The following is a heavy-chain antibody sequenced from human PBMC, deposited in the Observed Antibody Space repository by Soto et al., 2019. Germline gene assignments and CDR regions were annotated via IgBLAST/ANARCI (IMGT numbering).Heavy chain of an antibody. CDR2: IYYSGST. CDR1: GGSISSSSYY. Sequence: SSETLSLTCTVSGGSISSSSYYWCWIRQPPWKGLEWIGSIYYSGSTYYNPSLKSRVTISVDTSKNQFSLKLSSVTAADTAVYYCARQVTMVRGVRSYGMDVWGQGXTVTVYS. V-gene: IGHV4-39*01. D-gene: IGHD3-10*01. CDR3: ARQVTMVRGVRSYGMDV. J-gene: IGHJ6*02.